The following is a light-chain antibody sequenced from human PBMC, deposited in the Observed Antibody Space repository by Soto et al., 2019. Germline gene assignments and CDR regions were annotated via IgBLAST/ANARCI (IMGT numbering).Light chain of an antibody. V-gene: IGLV1-40*01. CDR1: SPNIGAGYE. CDR2: EKN. CDR3: QSYDSSLSGYV. J-gene: IGLJ1*01. Sequence: QSVLTQPPSVSEAPGQRVTISCTGISPNIGAGYEAHWYQQVPGTAPKLLIYEKNNRPSGVPDRFSASKSGTSASLAITGLQAEDEAEYYCQSYDSSLSGYVFGTGTKLTVL.